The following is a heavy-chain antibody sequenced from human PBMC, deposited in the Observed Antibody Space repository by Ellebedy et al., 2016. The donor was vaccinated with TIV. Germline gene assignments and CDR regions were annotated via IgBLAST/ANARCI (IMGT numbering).Heavy chain of an antibody. D-gene: IGHD3-9*01. Sequence: PGGSLRLSCAASGFTFSRYWMSWVRQAPGKGLEWVASIKQDGSEKHYVDSVKCRFTISRDNVNDSLFLQMNSLRAEDTAVYYCARDYLALRYFDWQNNYYFDLWGRGTPVTFSS. CDR3: ARDYLALRYFDWQNNYYFDL. CDR2: IKQDGSEK. CDR1: GFTFSRYW. V-gene: IGHV3-7*01. J-gene: IGHJ2*01.